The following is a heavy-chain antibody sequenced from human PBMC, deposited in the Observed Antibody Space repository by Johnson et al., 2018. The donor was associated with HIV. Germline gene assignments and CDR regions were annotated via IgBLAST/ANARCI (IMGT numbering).Heavy chain of an antibody. CDR1: GFTFSSYA. CDR2: ISSNGGST. D-gene: IGHD1-26*01. V-gene: IGHV3-64*01. CDR3: AKVRWELSSLGAFDI. J-gene: IGHJ3*02. Sequence: VQLVESGGGLVQPGGSLRLSCAASGFTFSSYAMHWVRQAPGKGLEYVSAISSNGGSTYYANSVKGRFTISRDNSKNTLYLQMGSLRAEDMAVYYCAKVRWELSSLGAFDIWGQGTMVTVSS.